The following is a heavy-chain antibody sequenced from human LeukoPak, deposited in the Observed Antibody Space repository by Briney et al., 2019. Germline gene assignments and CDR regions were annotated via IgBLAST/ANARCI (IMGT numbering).Heavy chain of an antibody. CDR2: ISSDGSVT. CDR1: GFTFSSYW. CDR3: VRGSLRLPRSTPDY. V-gene: IGHV3-74*03. Sequence: GSLRLSCAASGFTFSSYWMSWVRQAPGKGLVWVSYISSDGSVTKYADSVKGRFTISRDNAVNTLYLQMNSLRVEDTAVYYCVRGSLRLPRSTPDYWGQGTLVTVSS. J-gene: IGHJ4*02. D-gene: IGHD2-21*02.